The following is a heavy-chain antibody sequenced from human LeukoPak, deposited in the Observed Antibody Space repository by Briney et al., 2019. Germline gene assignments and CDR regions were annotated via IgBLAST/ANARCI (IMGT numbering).Heavy chain of an antibody. Sequence: LAGGSLRLSCAASGFTFSSYAMSWVRQAPGKGLEWVSAISGSGGSTYYADSVKGRFTISRDNSKNTLYLQMNSLRAEDTAVYYCAKDFLEDVKYYYGSGAPVADYWGQGTLVTVSS. CDR1: GFTFSSYA. CDR2: ISGSGGST. CDR3: AKDFLEDVKYYYGSGAPVADY. V-gene: IGHV3-23*01. D-gene: IGHD3-10*01. J-gene: IGHJ4*02.